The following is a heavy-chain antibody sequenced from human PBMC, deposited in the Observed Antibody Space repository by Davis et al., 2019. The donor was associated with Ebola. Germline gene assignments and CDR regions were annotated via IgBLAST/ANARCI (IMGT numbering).Heavy chain of an antibody. V-gene: IGHV3-48*03. CDR1: GFTFSSYE. CDR2: ISSSGSTI. Sequence: PGGSLRLSCAASGFTFSSYEMNWVRQAPGKGLEWVSYISSSGSTIYYADSVKGRFTISRDNSKNTLYLQMNSLRAEDTAVYYCAKDHLLGYSSTGALGSWGQGTLVNVSS. CDR3: AKDHLLGYSSTGALGS. D-gene: IGHD6-13*01. J-gene: IGHJ4*02.